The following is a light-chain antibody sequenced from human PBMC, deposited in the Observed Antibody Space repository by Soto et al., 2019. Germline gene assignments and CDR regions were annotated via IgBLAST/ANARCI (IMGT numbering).Light chain of an antibody. CDR1: QSVLYSSNNKNY. J-gene: IGKJ1*01. V-gene: IGKV4-1*01. Sequence: IVMTQSPDSLVLSLCEKPSINCKSSQSVLYSSNNKNYLAWYQQKPGQPPKLLIYWASTRDSGVPDRFSGSGSGTDFTLTISSLQAEDVAVYYCQQYYSTPRTFGQGTKVDI. CDR3: QQYYSTPRT. CDR2: WAS.